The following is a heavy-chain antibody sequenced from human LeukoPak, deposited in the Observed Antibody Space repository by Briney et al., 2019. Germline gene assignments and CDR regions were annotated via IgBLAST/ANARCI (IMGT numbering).Heavy chain of an antibody. CDR3: ARSEGRDFWSGYYRAVGVEYYFDY. Sequence: ASVKVSCKASGYTFTSYGISWVRQAPGQGLEWMGWISAYNGSTNYAQKLQGRVTMTTDTSTSTAYMELRSLRSDDTAVYYCARSEGRDFWSGYYRAVGVEYYFDYWGQGTLVTVSS. J-gene: IGHJ4*02. V-gene: IGHV1-18*01. D-gene: IGHD3-3*01. CDR1: GYTFTSYG. CDR2: ISAYNGST.